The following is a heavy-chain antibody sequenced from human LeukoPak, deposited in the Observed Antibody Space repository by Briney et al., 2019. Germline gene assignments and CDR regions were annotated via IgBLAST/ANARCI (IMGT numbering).Heavy chain of an antibody. D-gene: IGHD2-2*01. J-gene: IGHJ1*01. CDR3: ATQLLSIQYFQH. Sequence: LKVCSTVYIDTRTALSIRWLRQVPGEGLERMGGFDPEDGETIYAQKFQGRVTMTEDTSTDTAYMELSSLRSEDTAVYYCATQLLSIQYFQHWGQGTLVTVSS. CDR1: IDTRTALS. V-gene: IGHV1-24*01. CDR2: FDPEDGET.